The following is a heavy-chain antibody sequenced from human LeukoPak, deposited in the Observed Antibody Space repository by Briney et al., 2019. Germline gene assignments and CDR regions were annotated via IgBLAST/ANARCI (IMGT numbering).Heavy chain of an antibody. V-gene: IGHV1-18*01. CDR2: ISAYNGNT. D-gene: IGHD3-3*01. CDR1: GYTFTSYG. Sequence: GASVKVSCKASGYTFTSYGISWVRQAPGQGLEWMGWISAYNGNTNYAQKLQGRVTMTTDTSTSTAYMELRGLRSDDTAVYYCARASYDYDFWSGYWVDYWGQGTLVTVSS. CDR3: ARASYDYDFWSGYWVDY. J-gene: IGHJ4*02.